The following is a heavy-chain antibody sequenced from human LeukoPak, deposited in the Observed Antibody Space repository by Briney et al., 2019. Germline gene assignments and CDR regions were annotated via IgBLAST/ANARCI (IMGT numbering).Heavy chain of an antibody. CDR3: ARPQDSSIAVAGPHHLPGFDP. D-gene: IGHD6-19*01. CDR1: GSSISSYY. V-gene: IGHV4-59*08. J-gene: IGHJ5*02. CDR2: IYYSGST. Sequence: ASETLSLTCTVSGSSISSYYWSWIRQPPGKGLEWIGYIYYSGSTYYNPSLKSRVTISVDTSKNQFSLKLSSVTAADTAVYYCARPQDSSIAVAGPHHLPGFDPWGQGTLVTVSS.